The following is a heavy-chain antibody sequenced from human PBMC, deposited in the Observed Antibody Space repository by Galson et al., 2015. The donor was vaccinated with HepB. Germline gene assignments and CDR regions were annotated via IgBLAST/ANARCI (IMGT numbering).Heavy chain of an antibody. CDR1: GFIFNNYA. D-gene: IGHD1-26*01. V-gene: IGHV3-23*01. J-gene: IGHJ4*02. CDR2: ISGSGGTT. CDR3: AKGDYSGRYWGVGNY. Sequence: SLRLSCAASGFIFNNYAMSWVRQAPGKGLEWLSVISGSGGTTYYADSVKGQFTISRDNSKNTLYLQMNSLRAADTALYYCAKGDYSGRYWGVGNYWGQGTLVTVSS.